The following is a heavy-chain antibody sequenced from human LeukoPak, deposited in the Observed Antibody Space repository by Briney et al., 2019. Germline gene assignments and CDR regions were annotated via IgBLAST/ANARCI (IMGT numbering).Heavy chain of an antibody. CDR2: INHSGST. CDR3: ARVAAAQPFDS. CDR1: GGSFSGYY. D-gene: IGHD6-13*01. Sequence: SETLSLTCAVYGGSFSGYYWSWIRQPPGKGLEWIGEINHSGSTNYNPSLKSRVTISVETSKNQFSLKLSSVNAAETAVYYCARVAAAQPFDSWGQGTLVTVSS. V-gene: IGHV4-34*01. J-gene: IGHJ4*02.